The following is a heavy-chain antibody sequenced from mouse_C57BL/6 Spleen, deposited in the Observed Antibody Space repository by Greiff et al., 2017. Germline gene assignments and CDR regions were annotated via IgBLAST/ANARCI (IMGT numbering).Heavy chain of an antibody. Sequence: EVKLVESEGGLVQPGSSMKLSCTASGFTFSDYYMAWVRQVPEKGLEWVAHINYDGSSTYYLDSLKSRFIISSDNAKNILYLQLSSLKSEDTATYFCARVDDYNRKLYWYVDVWGTGTTVTVSS. CDR3: ARVDDYNRKLYWYVDV. V-gene: IGHV5-16*01. CDR2: INYDGSST. D-gene: IGHD2-4*01. J-gene: IGHJ1*03. CDR1: GFTFSDYY.